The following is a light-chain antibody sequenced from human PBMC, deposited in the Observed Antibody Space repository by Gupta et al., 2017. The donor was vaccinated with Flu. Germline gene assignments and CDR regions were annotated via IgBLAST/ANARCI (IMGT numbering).Light chain of an antibody. J-gene: IGKJ3*01. V-gene: IGKV1-16*01. CDR2: ATS. CDR3: QQDNSHPST. Sequence: KPGKTPKSLIYATSHLESGVPSRFSGSGSGSTFTLTISSLQPEDFATYYCQQDNSHPSTFGHGTKVDV.